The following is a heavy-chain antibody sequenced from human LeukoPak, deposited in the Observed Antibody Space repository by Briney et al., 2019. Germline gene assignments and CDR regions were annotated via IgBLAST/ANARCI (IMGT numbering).Heavy chain of an antibody. V-gene: IGHV3-7*01. CDR3: ARDTATGLDV. Sequence: GSLRLSCAASGSIFKDYWMIWVRQAPGKGLEWVANIKQDGSEKYYVDSVKGRFTISRDNAKKALYLQMNSLRVEDTAVYFCARDTATGLDVWGQGTTVTVSS. J-gene: IGHJ6*02. CDR1: GSIFKDYW. CDR2: IKQDGSEK. D-gene: IGHD2-21*02.